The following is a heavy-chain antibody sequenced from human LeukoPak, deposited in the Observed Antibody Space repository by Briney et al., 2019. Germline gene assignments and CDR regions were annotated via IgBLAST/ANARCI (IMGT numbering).Heavy chain of an antibody. V-gene: IGHV1-2*02. J-gene: IGHJ4*02. Sequence: SVRVSCKASGYTLAGYYMYWVRQSPGQGLEWMEWINPNSGGTNYAQKFQGRVTMTRDTSISTAYMELSRLRSDDTAVYYCARGRIQLWLSSSYWGQGTLVTVSS. CDR2: INPNSGGT. CDR1: GYTLAGYY. CDR3: ARGRIQLWLSSSY. D-gene: IGHD5-18*01.